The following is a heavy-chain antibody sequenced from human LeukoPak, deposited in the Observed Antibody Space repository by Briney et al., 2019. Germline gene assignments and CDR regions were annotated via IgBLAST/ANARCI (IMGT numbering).Heavy chain of an antibody. J-gene: IGHJ4*02. CDR3: AKDSNTGGYSFGS. CDR2: ISWDGGIT. V-gene: IGHV3-43*01. D-gene: IGHD5-12*01. CDR1: GFTFDDYT. Sequence: GGSLRLSCAASGFTFDDYTMHWVRQAPGKGLEWVSLISWDGGITYYADSVRGRFTISRDNSKNSLSLEMNSLRTEDTALYYCAKDSNTGGYSFGSWGQGTLVTVTS.